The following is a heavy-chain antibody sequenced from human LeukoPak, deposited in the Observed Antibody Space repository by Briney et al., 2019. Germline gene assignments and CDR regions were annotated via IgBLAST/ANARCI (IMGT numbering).Heavy chain of an antibody. D-gene: IGHD3-22*01. CDR2: IKQDGSEK. CDR3: ARDLLGSSGY. V-gene: IGHV3-7*01. J-gene: IGHJ4*02. CDR1: GFTFISYW. Sequence: PGGSLRLSCAASGFTFISYWMSWVRQAPGKGLEWVANIKQDGSEKYYVDSVKGRFTISRDNAKNSLYLQMNSLRAEDTAVYYCARDLLGSSGYWGQGTLVTVSS.